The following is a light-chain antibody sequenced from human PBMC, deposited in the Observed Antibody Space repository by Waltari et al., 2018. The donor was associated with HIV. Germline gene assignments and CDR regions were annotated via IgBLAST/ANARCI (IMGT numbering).Light chain of an antibody. CDR3: QSYDRRLMWV. CDR1: SSNSGTRLY. J-gene: IGLJ2*01. CDR2: QNI. Sequence: HSLLTQPPSLSGPPGKRVTISCTGSSSNSGTRLYVHWYQKYPGTAPKLLIFQNINRPSGVPDRFSGSKSVTSASLVITGLQAEDEADYYCQSYDRRLMWVFGGGTSLTV. V-gene: IGLV1-40*01.